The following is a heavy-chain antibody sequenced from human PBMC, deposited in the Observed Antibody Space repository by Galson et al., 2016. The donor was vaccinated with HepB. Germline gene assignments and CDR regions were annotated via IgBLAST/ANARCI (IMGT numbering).Heavy chain of an antibody. D-gene: IGHD1-26*01. CDR2: INSDGSTT. CDR3: VNLGTTGT. V-gene: IGHV3-74*01. Sequence: SLRLSCAASGFTFSSYWMHWVRQAPGKGLVWVSRINSDGSTTHYADSVKGRFTISRDNAKNTLYLQMNNLRAEDTAVYYCVNLGTTGTWGQGTQVTVSS. J-gene: IGHJ5*02. CDR1: GFTFSSYW.